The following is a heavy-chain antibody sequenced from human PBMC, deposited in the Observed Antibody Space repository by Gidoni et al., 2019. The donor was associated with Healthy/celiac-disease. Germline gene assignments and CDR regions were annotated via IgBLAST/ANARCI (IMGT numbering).Heavy chain of an antibody. J-gene: IGHJ6*02. V-gene: IGHV3-48*03. Sequence: EVQLVESGGGLVQPGGSLRLSCAASGFTFISYELNWVRPAPVKGREWFSYFSSSGSTIYYADSVKGRFTISRDNANNSLYLQMNSLRAEDTAVYYCARDMAPVRGVMRRANYYYYYGMDVWGQGTTVTVSS. D-gene: IGHD3-10*01. CDR1: GFTFISYE. CDR3: ARDMAPVRGVMRRANYYYYYGMDV. CDR2: FSSSGSTI.